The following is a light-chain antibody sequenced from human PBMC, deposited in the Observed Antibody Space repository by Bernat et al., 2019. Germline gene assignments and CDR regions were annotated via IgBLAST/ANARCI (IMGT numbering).Light chain of an antibody. CDR3: SSYTSSSTQV. CDR1: SSDVGGYNS. Sequence: QSALTQPASVSGSPGQSITISCTGTSSDVGGYNSVSWYQQHPGKVPKLMIYDVSNRPSGVSNRFSGSKSGNTASLTISGLQAEDEADYYCSSYTSSSTQVFGTGTKVTVL. J-gene: IGLJ1*01. V-gene: IGLV2-14*03. CDR2: DVS.